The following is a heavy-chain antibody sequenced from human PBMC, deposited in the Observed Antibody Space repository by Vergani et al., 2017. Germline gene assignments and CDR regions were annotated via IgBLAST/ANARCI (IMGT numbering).Heavy chain of an antibody. CDR2: IYYSGST. CDR3: ARDSRKVEWFSHWYFDL. CDR1: GGSISSSSYY. D-gene: IGHD3-3*01. V-gene: IGHV4-39*07. J-gene: IGHJ2*01. Sequence: QLQLQESGPGLVKPSETLSLTCTVSGGSISSSSYYWGWIRQPPGKGLEWIGSIYYSGSTYYNPSLKSRVTISVDTSKNQFSLKLSSVTAADTAVYYCARDSRKVEWFSHWYFDLWGRGTLVTVSS.